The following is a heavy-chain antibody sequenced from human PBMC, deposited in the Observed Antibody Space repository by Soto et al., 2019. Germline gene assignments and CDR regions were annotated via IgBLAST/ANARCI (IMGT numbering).Heavy chain of an antibody. CDR3: ARVWTTVTSWLGR. V-gene: IGHV4-4*02. CDR2: IYHSGST. D-gene: IGHD4-17*01. Sequence: PSETLSLTCAVSGGSISSSNWWSWVRQPPGKGLEWIGEIYHSGSTNYNPSLKSRVTISVDKPKNQFSLKLSSVTAADTAVYYCARVWTTVTSWLGRWGKGTLGTV. J-gene: IGHJ5*02. CDR1: GGSISSSNW.